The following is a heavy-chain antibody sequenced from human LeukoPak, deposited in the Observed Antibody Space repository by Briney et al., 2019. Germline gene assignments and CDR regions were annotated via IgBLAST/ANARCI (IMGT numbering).Heavy chain of an antibody. CDR1: GGTFSSYA. J-gene: IGHJ4*02. CDR2: IIPIFGIA. D-gene: IGHD6-19*01. CDR3: ARDEGDTSGWSFDY. Sequence: SVKVSCKASGGTFSSYAISWVRQAPGQGLEWMGRIIPIFGIANYAQKFQGRVTITADKSTSTAYMELSSLRSEDTAVYYCARDEGDTSGWSFDYWGQGTLVTVSS. V-gene: IGHV1-69*04.